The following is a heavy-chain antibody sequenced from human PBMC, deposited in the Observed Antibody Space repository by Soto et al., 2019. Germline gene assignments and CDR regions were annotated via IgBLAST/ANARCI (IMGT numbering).Heavy chain of an antibody. CDR2: VSHDGRNT. J-gene: IGHJ4*02. CDR3: ATGGRQWLVTSDFNY. Sequence: VQLVESGGGVVQPGRSLRLSCAASGFTFSDYAMHWVRQAPGKGLEWVAVVSHDGRNTHYADSVKGRFTISRDSSKNTVSLEMTSLRAEDTAVYYCATGGRQWLVTSDFNYGGQGDLVTVSS. D-gene: IGHD6-19*01. CDR1: GFTFSDYA. V-gene: IGHV3-30*03.